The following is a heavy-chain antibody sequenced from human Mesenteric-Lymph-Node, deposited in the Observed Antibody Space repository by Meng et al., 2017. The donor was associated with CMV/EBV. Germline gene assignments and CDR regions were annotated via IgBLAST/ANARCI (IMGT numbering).Heavy chain of an antibody. V-gene: IGHV4-39*07. CDR3: ASLIVVPAAMGLYGMDV. CDR1: GGSISSSSYY. CDR2: IYYSGST. Sequence: SETLSLTCTVSGGSISSSSYYWGWIRQPPGKGLEWIGSIYYSGSTYYNPSLKSRVTISVVTSKNQFSLKLSSVTAADTAVYYCASLIVVPAAMGLYGMDVWGQGTTVTVSS. J-gene: IGHJ6*02. D-gene: IGHD2-2*01.